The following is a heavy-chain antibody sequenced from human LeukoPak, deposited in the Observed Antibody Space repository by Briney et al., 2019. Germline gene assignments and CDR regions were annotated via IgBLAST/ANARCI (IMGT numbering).Heavy chain of an antibody. J-gene: IGHJ3*02. CDR1: GFTFSTYN. D-gene: IGHD6-13*01. CDR3: ARDPPRIAAAGTKAFDI. V-gene: IGHV3-48*04. Sequence: GGSPRLSCAASGFTFSTYNMNWVRQAPGQGLEWVSYISSSSTTIYYADSVKARFTISRDNAKNSLYLQMNSLRAEDTAVYYCARDPPRIAAAGTKAFDIWGQGTMVTVSS. CDR2: ISSSSTTI.